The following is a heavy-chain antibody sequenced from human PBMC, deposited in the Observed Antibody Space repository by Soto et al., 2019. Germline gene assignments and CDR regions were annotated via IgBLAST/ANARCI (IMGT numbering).Heavy chain of an antibody. V-gene: IGHV3-21*02. CDR3: ARGTTRRGGAFDI. CDR2: ISSTSSYI. J-gene: IGHJ3*02. CDR1: GFIFSSHS. D-gene: IGHD2-2*01. Sequence: EVQLVESGGGLVKPGGSLRLSCAASGFIFSSHSMNWVRQAPGKGLESVSFISSTSSYIYYADSVTGRFTISRDNAKDLLYLQMNSLRAEDTAVYYCARGTTRRGGAFDIWGQGTIVSVSS.